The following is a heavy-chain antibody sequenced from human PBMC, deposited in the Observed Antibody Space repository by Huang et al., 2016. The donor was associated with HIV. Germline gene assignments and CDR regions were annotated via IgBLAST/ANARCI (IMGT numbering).Heavy chain of an antibody. Sequence: QIQLAQSGAEVKKPGASVKVSCKASGYTFTNYDINWVRQASGQGLEWMGWFNPKSGNGGYTKKFQGRVAILRNSSINTSYLEVTSLTSEDTAVYYCARGFGINYNHEAFDVWGQGTMVTVSS. J-gene: IGHJ3*01. V-gene: IGHV1-8*01. CDR2: FNPKSGNG. CDR3: ARGFGINYNHEAFDV. CDR1: GYTFTNYD. D-gene: IGHD3-10*01.